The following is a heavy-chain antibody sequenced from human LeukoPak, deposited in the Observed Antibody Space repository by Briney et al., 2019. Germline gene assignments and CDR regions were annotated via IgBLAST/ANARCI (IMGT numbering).Heavy chain of an antibody. CDR2: INHSGST. CDR3: ARFHGGRDFRWWDY. D-gene: IGHD2-15*01. V-gene: IGHV4-39*07. CDR1: GGSVSSGSYY. J-gene: IGHJ4*02. Sequence: SETLSLTCTVSGGSVSSGSYYWSWIRQPPGKGLEWIGEINHSGSTNYNPSLKSRVTISVDTSKNQFSLKLSSVTAADTAVYYCARFHGGRDFRWWDYWGQGTLVTVSS.